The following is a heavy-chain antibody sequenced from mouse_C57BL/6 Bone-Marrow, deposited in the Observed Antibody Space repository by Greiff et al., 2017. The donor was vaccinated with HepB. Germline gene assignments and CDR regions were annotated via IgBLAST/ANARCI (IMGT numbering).Heavy chain of an antibody. CDR3: ARTGLLPLFDY. V-gene: IGHV1-54*01. J-gene: IGHJ2*01. CDR2: INPGSGGT. D-gene: IGHD2-3*01. Sequence: VKLMESGAELVRPGTSVKVSCKASGYAFTNYLIEWVKQRPGQGLEWIGVINPGSGGTNYNEKLKGKATLTADKYSNTAYLQISSLTSEDSAVYFCARTGLLPLFDYWGQGTTLTVSS. CDR1: GYAFTNYL.